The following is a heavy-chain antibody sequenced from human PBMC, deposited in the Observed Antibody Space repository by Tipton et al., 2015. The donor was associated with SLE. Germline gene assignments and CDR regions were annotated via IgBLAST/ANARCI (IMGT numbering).Heavy chain of an antibody. J-gene: IGHJ4*02. D-gene: IGHD1-14*01. CDR3: ARARRTTSSHFGY. V-gene: IGHV4-61*02. Sequence: TLSLTCTVSGDSFSSGSSSWNWVRQPAGKGLEWIGLIYNSGITNYNPSLQSRVTLSVDMSKNQFSLRLSSVTAADTGVYYGARARRTTSSHFGYWGRGTLVTVSS. CDR1: GDSFSSGSSS. CDR2: IYNSGIT.